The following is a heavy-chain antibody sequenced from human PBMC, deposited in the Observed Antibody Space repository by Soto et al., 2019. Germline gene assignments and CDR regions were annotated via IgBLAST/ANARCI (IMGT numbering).Heavy chain of an antibody. V-gene: IGHV1-69*06. Sequence: QVQLVQSGAEVKKPGSSVKVSCKSSGGTFGSYAISWVRQAPGQGLEWMGGVIPIFGTPHYAQKFHGRVTITADIPTSTAYLELSSLTSAATAVYYCAKIRWTISLQEEAAMWGQGTLVTVSS. CDR3: AKIRWTISLQEEAAM. D-gene: IGHD2-2*01. J-gene: IGHJ4*02. CDR1: GGTFGSYA. CDR2: VIPIFGTP.